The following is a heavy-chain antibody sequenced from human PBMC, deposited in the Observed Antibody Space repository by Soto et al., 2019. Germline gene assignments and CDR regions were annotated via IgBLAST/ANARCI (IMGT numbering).Heavy chain of an antibody. CDR2: IYYSGST. CDR3: AATQSGSYLRGWWFDP. V-gene: IGHV4-61*01. J-gene: IGHJ5*02. Sequence: SETLSLTCTVSGGSVSSGSYYWSWIRQPPGKGLEWIGYIYYSGSTNYNPSLKSRVTISVDTSKNQFSLKLSSVTAADTAVYYCAATQSGSYLRGWWFDPWGQGTLVTVSS. D-gene: IGHD1-26*01. CDR1: GGSVSSGSYY.